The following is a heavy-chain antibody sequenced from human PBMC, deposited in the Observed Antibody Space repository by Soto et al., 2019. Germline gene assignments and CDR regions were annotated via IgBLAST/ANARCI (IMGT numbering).Heavy chain of an antibody. J-gene: IGHJ4*02. CDR3: ARVKKIVVVPAAMDRDYYYFDY. CDR2: ISSSSSYT. V-gene: IGHV3-11*06. CDR1: GFTFSDYY. Sequence: QVQLVESGGGLVKPGGSLRLSCAASGFTFSDYYMSWIRQAPGKGLEWVSYISSSSSYTNYADSVKGRFTISRDNAKNSLYLQMNSLRAEDTAVYYCARVKKIVVVPAAMDRDYYYFDYWGQGTLVTVSS. D-gene: IGHD2-2*01.